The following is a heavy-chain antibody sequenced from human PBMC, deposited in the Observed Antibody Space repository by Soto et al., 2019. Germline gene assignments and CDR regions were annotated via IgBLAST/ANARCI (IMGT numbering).Heavy chain of an antibody. CDR3: ARDPRYCSSTSCYKNYYYGMDV. D-gene: IGHD2-2*02. V-gene: IGHV3-21*01. Sequence: GGSLRLSCAASGFTFSSYEMNWVRQAPGKGLEWVSSTSSSSSYIYYADSVKGRFTISRDNAKNSLYLQMNSLRAEDTAVYYCARDPRYCSSTSCYKNYYYGMDVWGQGTTVTVSS. J-gene: IGHJ6*02. CDR1: GFTFSSYE. CDR2: TSSSSSYI.